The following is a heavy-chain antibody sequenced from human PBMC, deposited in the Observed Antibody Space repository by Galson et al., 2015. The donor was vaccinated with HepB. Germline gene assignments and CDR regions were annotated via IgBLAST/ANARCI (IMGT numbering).Heavy chain of an antibody. CDR1: GGSISSSSYY. CDR3: ARGAYCGGDCYWLSSMRAGYPHRPENAFDI. J-gene: IGHJ3*02. V-gene: IGHV4-39*07. D-gene: IGHD2-21*02. Sequence: SETLSLTCTVSGGSISSSSYYWGWIRQPPGKGLEWIGSIYYSGSTYYNPSLKSRVTISVDTSKNQFSLKLSSVTAADTAVYYCARGAYCGGDCYWLSSMRAGYPHRPENAFDIWGQGTMVTVSS. CDR2: IYYSGST.